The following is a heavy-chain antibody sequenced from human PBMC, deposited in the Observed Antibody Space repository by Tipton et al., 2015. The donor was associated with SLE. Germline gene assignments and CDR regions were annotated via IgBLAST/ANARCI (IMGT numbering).Heavy chain of an antibody. Sequence: VQLVQSGAEVKKPGESLKISCKGFGYSFSSYWIGWVRQMPGKGLDWMGIIYPGDSDTRYSPFFEGQVTISPDKSISTAYLMWTSLTASDTAMYDCASLETKRSSSIGFDYWGQGTLVTVSS. D-gene: IGHD6-6*01. CDR3: ASLETKRSSSIGFDY. V-gene: IGHV5-51*03. CDR2: IYPGDSDT. J-gene: IGHJ4*02. CDR1: GYSFSSYW.